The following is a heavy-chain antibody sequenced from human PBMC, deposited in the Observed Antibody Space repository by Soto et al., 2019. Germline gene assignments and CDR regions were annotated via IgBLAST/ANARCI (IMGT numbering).Heavy chain of an antibody. Sequence: GSLRLSCAASGFTFSSYAMSWVRQAPGKGLEWVSAISGSGGSTYYADSVKGRFTISRDNSKNTLYLQMNSLRAEDTAVYYCAKDYKPYSGSYYSYYYYGMDVWGQGTTVTVSS. CDR2: ISGSGGST. D-gene: IGHD1-26*01. CDR3: AKDYKPYSGSYYSYYYYGMDV. CDR1: GFTFSSYA. J-gene: IGHJ6*02. V-gene: IGHV3-23*01.